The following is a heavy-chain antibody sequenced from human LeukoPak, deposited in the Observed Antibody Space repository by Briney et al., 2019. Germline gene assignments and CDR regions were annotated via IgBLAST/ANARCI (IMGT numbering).Heavy chain of an antibody. Sequence: SGPTLVNPTQPLTLTCTFSGFSLSTSGVGVGWIRHPPEKALEWLAFIYWNDDEPYNPSLKSKLTITKDTSKNQVVLTMTNMYPGDTATYFCAHTTTVVLGFDYWGQGTLVTVSS. CDR2: IYWNDDE. D-gene: IGHD4-11*01. J-gene: IGHJ4*02. CDR1: GFSLSTSGVG. CDR3: AHTTTVVLGFDY. V-gene: IGHV2-5*01.